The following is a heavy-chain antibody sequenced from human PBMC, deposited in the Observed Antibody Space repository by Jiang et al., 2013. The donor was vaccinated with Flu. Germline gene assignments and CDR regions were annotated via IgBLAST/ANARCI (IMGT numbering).Heavy chain of an antibody. J-gene: IGHJ3*01. CDR2: INPASGSS. Sequence: TRYYINWVRQAPGQGLEWMGVINPASGSSTYAQTYAQKFQGRVTMTTDTSTSTVYMELSSLRSEDTATYYCARAWDIGGATSAFHFWGQGTMVTVSS. V-gene: IGHV1-46*01. D-gene: IGHD1-26*01. CDR3: ARAWDIGGATSAFHF. CDR1: TRYY.